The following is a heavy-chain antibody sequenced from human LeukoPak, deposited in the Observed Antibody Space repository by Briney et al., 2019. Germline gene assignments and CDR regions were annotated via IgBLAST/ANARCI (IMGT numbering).Heavy chain of an antibody. CDR2: INPNSGGT. D-gene: IGHD2-21*02. CDR1: GYTFTGYY. J-gene: IGHJ4*02. Sequence: ASVTVSCKASGYTFTGYYMHWVRQAPGQGLEWMGWINPNSGGTNYAQKFQGRVTMTRDTSISTAYMELSRLRSDDTAVYYCARDGSVVVTAIGFDYWGQGTLVTVSS. CDR3: ARDGSVVVTAIGFDY. V-gene: IGHV1-2*02.